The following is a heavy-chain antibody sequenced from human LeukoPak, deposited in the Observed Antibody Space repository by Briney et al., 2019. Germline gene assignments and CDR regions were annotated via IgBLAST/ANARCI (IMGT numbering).Heavy chain of an antibody. V-gene: IGHV4-59*08. J-gene: IGHJ6*02. CDR3: ARLVVVPAANPSHYYGMDV. CDR2: IYYSGST. D-gene: IGHD2-2*01. Sequence: SETLSLTCTVSGGSISSYYWSWIRQPPGKGLEWTGYIYYSGSTNYNPSLKSRVTISVDTSKNQFSLKLSSVTAADTAVYYCARLVVVPAANPSHYYGMDVWGQGTTVTVSS. CDR1: GGSISSYY.